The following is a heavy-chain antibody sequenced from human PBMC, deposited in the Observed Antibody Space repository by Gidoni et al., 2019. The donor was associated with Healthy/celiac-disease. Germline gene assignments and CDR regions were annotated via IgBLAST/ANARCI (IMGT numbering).Heavy chain of an antibody. CDR2: IYYSGST. CDR1: GGSISSSSYY. D-gene: IGHD3-10*02. Sequence: QLQLQESGPGLVKPSETLSLTCPVSGGSISSSSYYWGWIRQPPGKGLEWIVSIYYSGSTYYNPSPKTRVTISVDTSKNQFSLKLSSVTAADTAVYYCAGLVVRGVIVGVQTGDAFDIWGQGTMVTVSS. CDR3: AGLVVRGVIVGVQTGDAFDI. J-gene: IGHJ3*02. V-gene: IGHV4-39*01.